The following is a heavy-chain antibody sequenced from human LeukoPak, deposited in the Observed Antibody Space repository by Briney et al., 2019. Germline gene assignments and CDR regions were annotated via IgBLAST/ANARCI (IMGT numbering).Heavy chain of an antibody. J-gene: IGHJ3*02. CDR3: ATIYGLWFGEGDAFDI. CDR2: SDPEECET. CDR1: GYTLTELS. D-gene: IGHD3-10*01. V-gene: IGHV1-24*01. Sequence: ASVKVSCKVSGYTLTELSMHWVRQPPAKGLAWMGGSDPEECETIYAQKFQGRVTMNEYKSTATAYMEQSSLRSEDTAVYYCATIYGLWFGEGDAFDIWGQGTMVTVSS.